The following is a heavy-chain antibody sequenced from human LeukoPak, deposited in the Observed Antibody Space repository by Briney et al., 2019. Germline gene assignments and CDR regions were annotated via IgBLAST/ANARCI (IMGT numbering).Heavy chain of an antibody. CDR2: IIPIFGTP. Sequence: SVRVSCKASGGSFSSFAVNWLRQAPGQGLEWMGRIIPIFGTPDYAQKFQGRVTITADESTSTAYMELSRLRFEDTAVYYCARQGYTNNLGGYFGDKDDGFDLWGQGTMVTVSS. CDR1: GGSFSSFA. D-gene: IGHD3-9*01. CDR3: ARQGYTNNLGGYFGDKDDGFDL. J-gene: IGHJ3*01. V-gene: IGHV1-69*01.